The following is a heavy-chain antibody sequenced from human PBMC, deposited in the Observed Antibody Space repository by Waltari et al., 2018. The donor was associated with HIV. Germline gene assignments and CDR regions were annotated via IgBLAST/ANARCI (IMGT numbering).Heavy chain of an antibody. J-gene: IGHJ4*02. Sequence: QLQLQESGPGLVKLSETLSLTCTVSVVSISSSSYYWGWIRKPTGKGLEWIGSIYYSGSTYYNPARKSRVTLSVDTSKNQFSLKLSSVTAADTAVYYCASQIDYGDYGYFDYWGQGTLVTVSS. V-gene: IGHV4-39*01. CDR2: IYYSGST. CDR1: VVSISSSSYY. D-gene: IGHD4-17*01. CDR3: ASQIDYGDYGYFDY.